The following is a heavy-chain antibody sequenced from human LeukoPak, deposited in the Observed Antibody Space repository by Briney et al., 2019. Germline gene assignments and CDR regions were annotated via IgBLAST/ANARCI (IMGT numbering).Heavy chain of an antibody. V-gene: IGHV1-18*01. D-gene: IGHD6-6*01. CDR3: ACGVAARPFVLIDY. CDR1: GYTFTSYG. CDR2: ISAYNGNT. Sequence: ASVKVSCKASGYTFTSYGISWVRQAPGQGLEWMGWISAYNGNTNYAQKLQGRVTMTTDTSTSTAYMELSSLRSEDTAVYYCACGVAARPFVLIDYWGQGTLVTVSS. J-gene: IGHJ4*02.